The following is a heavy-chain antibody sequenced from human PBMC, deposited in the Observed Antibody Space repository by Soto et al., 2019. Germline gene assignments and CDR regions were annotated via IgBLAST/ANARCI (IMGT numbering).Heavy chain of an antibody. Sequence: VQLVESGGGLVKPGGSLRLSCAASGFTFTRFSMNWVRQAPGKGLEWVSSISSTTNYIYYGDSMKGRFTISRDNAMNSLYLEMNSLRAEDTAVYYCARESEDLTSNFDYWGQGTLVTVSS. V-gene: IGHV3-21*06. CDR3: ARESEDLTSNFDY. CDR1: GFTFTRFS. CDR2: ISSTTNYI. J-gene: IGHJ4*02.